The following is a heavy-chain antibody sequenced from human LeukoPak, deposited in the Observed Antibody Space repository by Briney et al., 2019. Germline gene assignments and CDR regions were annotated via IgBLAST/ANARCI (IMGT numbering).Heavy chain of an antibody. J-gene: IGHJ4*02. D-gene: IGHD5-18*01. CDR1: GFTFSNYW. CDR2: VNTDGSST. V-gene: IGHV3-74*01. CDR3: AKDQGYSYALDY. Sequence: GGSLRLSCAASGFTFSNYWMHWVRQAPGKGLVWVSRVNTDGSSTSYADSVKGRFTISRDNAKNTLYLQMNSLRAEDTAVYYCAKDQGYSYALDYWGQGTLVTVSS.